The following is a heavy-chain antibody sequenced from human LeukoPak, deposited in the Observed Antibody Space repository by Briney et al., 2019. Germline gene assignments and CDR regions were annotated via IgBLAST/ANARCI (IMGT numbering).Heavy chain of an antibody. Sequence: PSETLSLTCTVSGGSISSGDYCWSWIRQPPGKGLEWVGYIYYSGSTYYNPSLKSRVTISVDTSKNQFSLKLSSVTAADTAVYYCARGPFADGYKVGYYFDYRGQGTLVTVSS. D-gene: IGHD5-24*01. CDR2: IYYSGST. J-gene: IGHJ4*02. CDR3: ARGPFADGYKVGYYFDY. V-gene: IGHV4-30-4*01. CDR1: GGSISSGDYC.